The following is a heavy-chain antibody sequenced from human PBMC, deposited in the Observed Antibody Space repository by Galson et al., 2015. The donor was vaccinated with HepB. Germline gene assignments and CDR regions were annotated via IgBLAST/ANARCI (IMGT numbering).Heavy chain of an antibody. CDR2: ISAYNGNT. V-gene: IGHV1-18*04. Sequence: CKASGYTFTSYGISWVRQAPGQGLEWMGWISAYNGNTNYAQKLQGRVTMTTDTSTSTAYMELRSLRSDDTAVYYCARFEQQLVLYYYYYGMDVWGQGTTVTVSS. CDR1: GYTFTSYG. D-gene: IGHD6-13*01. CDR3: ARFEQQLVLYYYYYGMDV. J-gene: IGHJ6*02.